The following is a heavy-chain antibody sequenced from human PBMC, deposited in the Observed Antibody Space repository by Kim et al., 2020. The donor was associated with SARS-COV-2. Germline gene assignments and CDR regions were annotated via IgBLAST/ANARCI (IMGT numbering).Heavy chain of an antibody. CDR2: FDPEDGET. CDR3: VTAQAAAGTLDTF. D-gene: IGHD6-13*01. V-gene: IGHV1-24*01. J-gene: IGHJ4*02. CDR1: GYTLTELS. Sequence: ASVKVSCKVSGYTLTELSMHWVRQARGKGLEWMGGFDPEDGETIYAQKFQGRVTMTEDTSTDTAYMELSSLRSEDTAVYYCVTAQAAAGTLDTFWGQGTLVTVSS.